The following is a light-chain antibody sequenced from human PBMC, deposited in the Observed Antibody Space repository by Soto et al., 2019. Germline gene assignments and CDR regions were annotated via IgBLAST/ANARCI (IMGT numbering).Light chain of an antibody. J-gene: IGLJ3*02. CDR1: SSDVGGFDY. Sequence: QSALAQPASVSGCPGQSITISCTGTSSDVGGFDYVSWYQQRPGKVPKLIIHNVSNRPSGVSDRFSGSKSGNTASLTISGLQADDEADYYCSSYASTSFLVVFGGGTKLTVL. CDR2: NVS. V-gene: IGLV2-14*01. CDR3: SSYASTSFLVV.